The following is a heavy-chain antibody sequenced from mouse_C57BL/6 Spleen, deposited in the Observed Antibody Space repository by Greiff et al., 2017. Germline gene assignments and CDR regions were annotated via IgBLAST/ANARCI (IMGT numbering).Heavy chain of an antibody. D-gene: IGHD1-2*01. CDR2: IYPGDGDT. V-gene: IGHV1-82*01. CDR3: ARAATGDAMDY. CDR1: GYAFSSSW. J-gene: IGHJ4*01. Sequence: VQLQQSGPELVKPGASVKISCKASGYAFSSSWMNWVKQRPGKGFEWIGRIYPGDGDTNYNGKFKGKATLTADNSSSTAYMQLSSLASEDSAVYFCARAATGDAMDYWGQGTSVTVSS.